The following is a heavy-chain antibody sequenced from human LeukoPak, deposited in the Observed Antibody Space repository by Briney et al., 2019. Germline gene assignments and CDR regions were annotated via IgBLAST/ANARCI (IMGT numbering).Heavy chain of an antibody. V-gene: IGHV4-59*01. CDR3: ARARSGYDQRFDY. D-gene: IGHD5-12*01. CDR1: GGSISSYY. CDR2: IYYSGST. Sequence: SGTLSLTCTVSGGSISSYYWSWIRQRPGKGLEWIGYIYYSGSTNYNPSLKSRVTISVDTSKNQFSLKLSSVTAADTAVYYCARARSGYDQRFDYWGQGTLVTVSS. J-gene: IGHJ4*02.